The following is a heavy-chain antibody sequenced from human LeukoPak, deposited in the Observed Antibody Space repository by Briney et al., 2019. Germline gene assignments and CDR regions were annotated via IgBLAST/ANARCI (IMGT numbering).Heavy chain of an antibody. CDR1: GYTFTNYY. CDR2: INPSGGST. CDR3: ARGDGEAASLWENWFDP. Sequence: AASVKVSCKASGYTFTNYYMHWVRQAPGQGLEWMGIINPSGGSTSYAQKFQGRVTMTRDMSTNTVYMELSSLRSEDTAVYYCARGDGEAASLWENWFDPWGQGTLVTVSS. V-gene: IGHV1-46*01. D-gene: IGHD6-13*01. J-gene: IGHJ5*02.